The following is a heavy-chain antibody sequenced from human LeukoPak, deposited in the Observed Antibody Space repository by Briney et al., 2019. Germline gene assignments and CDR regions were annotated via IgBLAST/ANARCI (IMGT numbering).Heavy chain of an antibody. CDR2: ISDSGGGT. CDR3: ARGVGQDAFDI. V-gene: IGHV3-23*01. D-gene: IGHD1-26*01. Sequence: GGSLRLSCAASGFTFSSYAMSWVRQAPGKGLEWVSAISDSGGGTYYADSVKGRFTVSRDSSKNTLYLQMNTLRAEDTAVYYCARGVGQDAFDIWGQGTMVTVSS. CDR1: GFTFSSYA. J-gene: IGHJ3*02.